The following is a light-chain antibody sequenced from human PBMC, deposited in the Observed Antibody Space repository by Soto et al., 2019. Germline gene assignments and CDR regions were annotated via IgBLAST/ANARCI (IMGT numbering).Light chain of an antibody. J-gene: IGLJ3*02. CDR1: SSDVGAYNY. CDR2: EVS. CDR3: TSYAGSNIWV. V-gene: IGLV2-8*01. Sequence: QSALTQPPSASGSPGQSVTISCTGTSSDVGAYNYVSWYQQHPGKAPKLMIYEVSKRPSGVPDRFSGSKSGNTASLTVSGLQPEDEADYYCTSYAGSNIWVFGGGTKVTVL.